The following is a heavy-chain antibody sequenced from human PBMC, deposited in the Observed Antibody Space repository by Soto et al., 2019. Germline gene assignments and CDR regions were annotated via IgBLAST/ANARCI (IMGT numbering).Heavy chain of an antibody. Sequence: QVQLVQSGAAVKKPGASVKVSCKASRYTFTSYGISWVRQAPGQGLEWMVWISAYNGNTNYPQKRQGRVTMTTDTSTSTAYMELRSLRSDDTAVYYCALIATGDYYDSSGYYLDYWGQGTLVTVSS. V-gene: IGHV1-18*01. J-gene: IGHJ4*02. D-gene: IGHD3-22*01. CDR2: ISAYNGNT. CDR3: ALIATGDYYDSSGYYLDY. CDR1: RYTFTSYG.